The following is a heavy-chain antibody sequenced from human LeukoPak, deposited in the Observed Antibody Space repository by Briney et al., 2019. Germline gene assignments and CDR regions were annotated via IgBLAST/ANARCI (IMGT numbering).Heavy chain of an antibody. Sequence: SETLSLTCAVYGGSFSGYYWSWIRQPPGKGLEWIGEINHSGSTNYNPSLKSRVTISVDTSKNQFSLKLSSVTAADTAVYYCARGYPYYDFWSGYYAHHWFDPWGQGTLVTVSS. J-gene: IGHJ5*02. CDR2: INHSGST. CDR1: GGSFSGYY. D-gene: IGHD3-3*01. CDR3: ARGYPYYDFWSGYYAHHWFDP. V-gene: IGHV4-34*01.